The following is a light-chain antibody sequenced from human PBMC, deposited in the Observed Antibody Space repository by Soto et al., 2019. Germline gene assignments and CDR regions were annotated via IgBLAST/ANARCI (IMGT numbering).Light chain of an antibody. CDR3: CSYAGSSTCV. J-gene: IGLJ1*01. Sequence: QSALTQPASVSGSPGQSITISCTGTSSDVGHYNLVTWYQQHPGKAPKLMIYEVSKRPSRVSNRFSGSKSGNTASLTISGLQAEDEADYYCCSYAGSSTCVFGTGTKLTVL. CDR1: SSDVGHYNL. V-gene: IGLV2-23*02. CDR2: EVS.